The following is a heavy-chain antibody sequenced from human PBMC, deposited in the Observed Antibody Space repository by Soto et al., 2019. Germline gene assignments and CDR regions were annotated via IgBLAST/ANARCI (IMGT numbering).Heavy chain of an antibody. J-gene: IGHJ4*02. Sequence: EVHLVEAGGGLVKPGESLTLSCAASGFTFGSFTLNWVRQAPGKGLEWVSSISSSSAYIYYAESVKGRFTISRDNARSTLYLQMNSLRLYDTAVYFCARDGLTFGGDWGQGTLVAVSS. V-gene: IGHV3-21*06. CDR2: ISSSSAYI. CDR1: GFTFGSFT. D-gene: IGHD3-16*01. CDR3: ARDGLTFGGD.